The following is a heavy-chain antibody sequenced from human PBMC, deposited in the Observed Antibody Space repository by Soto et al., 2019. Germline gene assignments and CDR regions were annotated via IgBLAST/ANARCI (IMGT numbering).Heavy chain of an antibody. J-gene: IGHJ3*02. CDR2: ISSSSSYI. CDR1: GFTFSSYS. CDR3: ARDHGLSSYAFDI. Sequence: EVQVVESGGGLVKPGGSLRLSCAASGFTFSSYSMNWVRQAPGKGLEWVSSISSSSSYIYYADSVKGRFTISRDNAKNSLYLKMNSLRAEDTAVYYCARDHGLSSYAFDIWGQGTMVTVSS. D-gene: IGHD2-15*01. V-gene: IGHV3-21*01.